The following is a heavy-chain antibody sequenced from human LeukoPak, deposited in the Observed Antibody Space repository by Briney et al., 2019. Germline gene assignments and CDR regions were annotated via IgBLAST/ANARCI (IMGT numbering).Heavy chain of an antibody. CDR1: GLNFSSRW. CDR3: ARDSGWWRFDF. J-gene: IGHJ4*02. CDR2: IKEDGSEK. V-gene: IGHV3-7*03. Sequence: GGSLRLSCAASGLNFSSRWMNWVRQAPGQGLEWVASIKEDGSEKHYVDSVKGRFTISRDNGKNSLYLQMNSLRAEDTAVYYCARDSGWWRFDFWGQGTLVTVSS. D-gene: IGHD6-13*01.